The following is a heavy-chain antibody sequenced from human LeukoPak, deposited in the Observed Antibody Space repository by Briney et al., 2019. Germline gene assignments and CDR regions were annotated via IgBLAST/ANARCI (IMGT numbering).Heavy chain of an antibody. CDR1: GGTFSSYA. Sequence: SVKVSCKASGGTFSSYAISWVRQAPGQGLEWMGGIIPISGTANYAQKFQGRVTITTDESTSTAYMELSSLRSEDTAVYYCASNNIAARQYYFDYWGQGTLVTVSS. D-gene: IGHD6-6*01. V-gene: IGHV1-69*05. CDR3: ASNNIAARQYYFDY. J-gene: IGHJ4*02. CDR2: IIPISGTA.